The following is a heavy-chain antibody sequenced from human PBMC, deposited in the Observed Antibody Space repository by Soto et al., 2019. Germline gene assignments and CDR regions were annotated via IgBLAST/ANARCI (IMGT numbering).Heavy chain of an antibody. Sequence: EVQLVESGGGLVKPGGSLRLSCAASGFTFSSYSMNWVRQAPGKGLEWVSSISSSSSYIYYADSVKGRFTISRDNAKNSLYLQMNSLRAEDTAVYYCARSGCTNGVCYSLFDYWGQGTLVTVSS. J-gene: IGHJ4*02. CDR3: ARSGCTNGVCYSLFDY. CDR1: GFTFSSYS. V-gene: IGHV3-21*01. D-gene: IGHD2-8*01. CDR2: ISSSSSYI.